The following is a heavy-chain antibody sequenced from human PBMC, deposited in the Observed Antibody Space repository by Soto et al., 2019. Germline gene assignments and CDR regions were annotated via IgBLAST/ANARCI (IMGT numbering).Heavy chain of an antibody. J-gene: IGHJ3*02. V-gene: IGHV3-23*01. D-gene: IGHD1-26*01. CDR1: GFTFSSYA. CDR3: AKGTVGPPRGAFDM. Sequence: EVQLLESGGGLVQPGGSLRLSCAASGFTFSSYAMSWVRQAPGKGLEWASCISGSGGSTYYADSEKGRFTISRDNSKNTLYLEMNSLRAEDTAVYYCAKGTVGPPRGAFDMWGQGTMVTVSS. CDR2: ISGSGGST.